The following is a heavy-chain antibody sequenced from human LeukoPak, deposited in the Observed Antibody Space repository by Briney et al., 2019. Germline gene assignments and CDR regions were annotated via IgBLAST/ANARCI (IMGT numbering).Heavy chain of an antibody. V-gene: IGHV4-31*03. CDR2: IYYSGST. CDR1: SVSISSGGYY. J-gene: IGHJ6*02. Sequence: SETLSLTCTVSSVSISSGGYYWSWIHQHPGKGLEWIGYIYYSGSTYYNPSLKSRVTISVDTSKNQFSLKLSSVTAADTAVYYCARYYDFWYGMDVWGQGTTVTVSS. CDR3: ARYYDFWYGMDV. D-gene: IGHD3-3*01.